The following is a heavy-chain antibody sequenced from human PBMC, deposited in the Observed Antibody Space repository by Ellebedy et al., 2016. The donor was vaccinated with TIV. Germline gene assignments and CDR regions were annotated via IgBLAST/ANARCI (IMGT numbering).Heavy chain of an antibody. D-gene: IGHD4-23*01. CDR3: ARLIGGNCKCAFDV. Sequence: SVKGRFTISRDNTKISLYLQMNSLTAEDTAVYYYARLIGGNCKCAFDVWGQGTMVTVSS. V-gene: IGHV3-11*06. J-gene: IGHJ3*01.